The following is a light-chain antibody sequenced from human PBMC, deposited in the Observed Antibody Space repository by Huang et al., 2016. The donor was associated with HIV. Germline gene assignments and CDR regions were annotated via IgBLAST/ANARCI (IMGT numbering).Light chain of an antibody. V-gene: IGKV3-15*01. Sequence: IVMTQSPATLSVSPGERATLSCRASQSVSSNLAWYQQTPGQPPRLLIYGASTMPTDIPARFSGSGSGTDFTLTISSLEPEDFAVYYCQHRSKWALTFGGGTKVEIK. CDR1: QSVSSN. CDR2: GAS. J-gene: IGKJ4*01. CDR3: QHRSKWALT.